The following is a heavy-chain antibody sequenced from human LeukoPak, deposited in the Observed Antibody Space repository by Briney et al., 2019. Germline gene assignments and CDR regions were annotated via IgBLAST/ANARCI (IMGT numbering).Heavy chain of an antibody. Sequence: PGGSLRLSCAASGFIVSSNDMSWVRQAPGKGLEWVSVIYSGGSTYYADSVKGRFTISRDNSKNTLYLQMNTLRVEDTAVYYCASPRIPHWYFDLWGRGTQVTVSS. J-gene: IGHJ2*01. CDR3: ASPRIPHWYFDL. V-gene: IGHV3-66*01. CDR1: GFIVSSND. CDR2: IYSGGST.